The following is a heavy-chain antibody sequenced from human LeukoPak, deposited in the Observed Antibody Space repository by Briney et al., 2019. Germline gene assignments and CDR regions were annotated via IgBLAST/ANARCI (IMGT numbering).Heavy chain of an antibody. J-gene: IGHJ3*02. D-gene: IGHD2-8*01. CDR3: ARDLIVLMVYAPDAFDI. Sequence: ASVKVSCKASGYTFTSYGISWVRQAPGQGLEWMGWISAYNGNTNYAQKLQGRVTMTTDTSTSTAYMELRSLRSDDTAVYYCARDLIVLMVYAPDAFDIWGQGTMVTVSS. V-gene: IGHV1-18*01. CDR1: GYTFTSYG. CDR2: ISAYNGNT.